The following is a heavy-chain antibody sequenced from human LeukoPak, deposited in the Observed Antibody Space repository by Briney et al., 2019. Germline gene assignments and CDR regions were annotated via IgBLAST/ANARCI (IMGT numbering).Heavy chain of an antibody. J-gene: IGHJ4*02. CDR3: AKDLVRYDDVGTPDY. CDR1: GFTFSSYA. D-gene: IGHD3-22*01. V-gene: IGHV3-23*01. Sequence: GGSLRLSCAASGFTFSSYAMSWVRQAPGKGLEWVSAISGSGGSTYYADSVKGRFTISRDNSKNTPYLQMNSLRAEDTAVYYCAKDLVRYDDVGTPDYWGQGTLVTVSS. CDR2: ISGSGGST.